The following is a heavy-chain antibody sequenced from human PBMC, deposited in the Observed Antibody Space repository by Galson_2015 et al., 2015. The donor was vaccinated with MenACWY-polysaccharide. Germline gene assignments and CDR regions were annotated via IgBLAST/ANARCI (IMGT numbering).Heavy chain of an antibody. J-gene: IGHJ3*02. CDR2: IKQDGSEK. V-gene: IGHV3-7*01. Sequence: SLRLCCAASGFTFSNYWMSWVRQAPGKGLEWVANIKQDGSEKNYVDSVKGRFPISRDNAKNSLYLQMSSLRAEDTAVYYCARDSSNPVSVYGEQVVDAFDIWGQGTMVTVSS. CDR1: GFTFSNYW. D-gene: IGHD5/OR15-5a*01. CDR3: ARDSSNPVSVYGEQVVDAFDI.